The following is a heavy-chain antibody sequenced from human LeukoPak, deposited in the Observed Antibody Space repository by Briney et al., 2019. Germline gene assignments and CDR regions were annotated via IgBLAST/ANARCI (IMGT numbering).Heavy chain of an antibody. CDR3: ARDHYGSGYIDY. CDR2: IYYSGST. D-gene: IGHD3-10*01. Sequence: SETLSLTCTVSGGSISSHYWSWIRQPPGKGLEWIGYIYYSGSTNYNPSLKSRVTISVDTSKNQFSLKLSSVTAADTAVYYCARDHYGSGYIDYWDQGTLVTVSS. CDR1: GGSISSHY. J-gene: IGHJ4*02. V-gene: IGHV4-59*11.